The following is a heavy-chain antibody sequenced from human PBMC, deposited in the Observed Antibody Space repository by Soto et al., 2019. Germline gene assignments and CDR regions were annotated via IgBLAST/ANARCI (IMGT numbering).Heavy chain of an antibody. CDR3: ARDSIRDGYRKFDY. J-gene: IGHJ4*02. Sequence: PGGSLRLSCAASGFTFSSYAMHWVRQAPGKGLEWVAVISYDGSNKYYADSVKGRFTISRDNSKNTLYLQMNSLRAEDTAVYYCARDSIRDGYRKFDYWGQGTLVTVSS. CDR2: ISYDGSNK. CDR1: GFTFSSYA. D-gene: IGHD3-3*02. V-gene: IGHV3-30-3*01.